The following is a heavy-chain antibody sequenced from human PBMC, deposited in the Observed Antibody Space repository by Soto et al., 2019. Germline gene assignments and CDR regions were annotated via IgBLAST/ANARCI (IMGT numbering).Heavy chain of an antibody. D-gene: IGHD3-16*01. V-gene: IGHV2-5*02. Sequence: QITLKESGPTLVKPTQTLTLTCTFSGFSLSTSGVGVGWIRQPPGKALEWLALIYWDDDKRYSPSLKSRLTIPKDTSKNQVVLTMTNMDPVDTATYYCAHRRTVYTPVDYWGQGTLVTVSS. CDR1: GFSLSTSGVG. CDR3: AHRRTVYTPVDY. J-gene: IGHJ4*02. CDR2: IYWDDDK.